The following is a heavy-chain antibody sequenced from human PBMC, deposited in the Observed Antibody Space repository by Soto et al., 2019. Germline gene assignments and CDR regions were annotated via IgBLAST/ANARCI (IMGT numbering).Heavy chain of an antibody. CDR3: ARHWDRASLAY. CDR2: IYYGGSI. J-gene: IGHJ4*02. V-gene: IGHV4-59*08. D-gene: IGHD1-26*01. CDR1: GGSISSDY. Sequence: QVQLQESGPGLVKPSETLSLTCTVSGGSISSDYWSWIRQPPGKGLEWIGYIYYGGSINYNPSLQSRDTISVDTSKNQCALKLPSVPAADTAVYYWARHWDRASLAYWGQGTLVTVSS.